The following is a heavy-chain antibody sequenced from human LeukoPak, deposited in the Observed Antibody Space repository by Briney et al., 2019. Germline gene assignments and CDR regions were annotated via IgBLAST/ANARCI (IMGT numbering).Heavy chain of an antibody. CDR1: GGSISSSSYY. V-gene: IGHV4-39*07. Sequence: SETLSLTCTVSGGSISSSSYYWGWIRQPPGKGLEWIGGLYHSGTIYYNPSLKSRVTISADKSKNHFSLKLTPVTAADTAVYYCARDRELAALDPWGQGTLGIVSS. D-gene: IGHD1-26*01. CDR3: ARDRELAALDP. CDR2: LYHSGTI. J-gene: IGHJ5*02.